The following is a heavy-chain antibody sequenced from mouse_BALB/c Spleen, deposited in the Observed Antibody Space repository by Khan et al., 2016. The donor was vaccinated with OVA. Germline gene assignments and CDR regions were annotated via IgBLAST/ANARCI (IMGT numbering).Heavy chain of an antibody. V-gene: IGHV1-9*01. J-gene: IGHJ3*01. D-gene: IGHD2-2*01. CDR1: GYTFSSYW. Sequence: QVQLQQSGGDLMKPGASVKISCKATGYTFSSYWIEWVKQRPGHGLEWIGQIFPGSVSTTYNEKFKGKATFTADTSSNTAYMQLSSLTSEDSAVYYCARGGYGGFACWGQGPLVTVSA. CDR3: ARGGYGGFAC. CDR2: IFPGSVST.